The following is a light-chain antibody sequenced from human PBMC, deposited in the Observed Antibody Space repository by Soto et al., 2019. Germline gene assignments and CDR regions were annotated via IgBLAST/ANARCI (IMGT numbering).Light chain of an antibody. CDR2: GAS. V-gene: IGKV3-20*01. Sequence: PGERATLSCRASLSVRSNYLAWYQQKPGRAPRLLIYGASSRATGIPDRFSGSGSGTDFTLTISRLEPEDFAVYYCQQYGSSPRAFGGGTKVEI. J-gene: IGKJ4*01. CDR1: LSVRSNY. CDR3: QQYGSSPRA.